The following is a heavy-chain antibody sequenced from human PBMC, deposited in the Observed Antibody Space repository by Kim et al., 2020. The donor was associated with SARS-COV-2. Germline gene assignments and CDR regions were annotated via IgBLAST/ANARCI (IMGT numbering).Heavy chain of an antibody. J-gene: IGHJ4*02. Sequence: YTAYGKGRFTISRDKSENTMDLQMNSLRAEDTAVYYCAKDVRAEAAAQDYWGQGTLVTVSS. V-gene: IGHV3-30*02. CDR3: AKDVRAEAAAQDY. D-gene: IGHD2-15*01.